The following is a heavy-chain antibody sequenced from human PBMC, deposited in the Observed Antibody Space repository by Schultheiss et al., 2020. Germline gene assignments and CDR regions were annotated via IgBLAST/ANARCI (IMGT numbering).Heavy chain of an antibody. CDR2: ISSSSSYT. J-gene: IGHJ5*02. Sequence: SLKISCAASGFTFSDYYMSWIRQAPGKGLEWVSYISSSSSYTNYADSVKGRFTISRDNAKNSLYLQMNSLRAEDTAVYYCARVMAAAGPEHNWFDPWGQGTLVTVSS. D-gene: IGHD6-13*01. CDR1: GFTFSDYY. V-gene: IGHV3-11*05. CDR3: ARVMAAAGPEHNWFDP.